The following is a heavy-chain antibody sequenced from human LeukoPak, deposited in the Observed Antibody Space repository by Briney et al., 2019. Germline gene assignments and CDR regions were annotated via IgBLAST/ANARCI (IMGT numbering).Heavy chain of an antibody. J-gene: IGHJ5*02. D-gene: IGHD3-10*01. V-gene: IGHV1-69*13. CDR3: ARAAGSGSYYNFYWFDP. CDR2: IIPIFGTA. Sequence: ASVKVSCKASGGTFSSYAISWVRQAPGQGLEWMGGIIPIFGTANYAQKFQGRVTTTADESTSTAYMELSSLRSEDTAVYYCARAAGSGSYYNFYWFDPWGQGTLVTVSS. CDR1: GGTFSSYA.